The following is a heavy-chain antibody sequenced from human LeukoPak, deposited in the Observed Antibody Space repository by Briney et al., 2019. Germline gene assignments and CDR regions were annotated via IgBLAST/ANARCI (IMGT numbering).Heavy chain of an antibody. V-gene: IGHV3-43*01. CDR3: AKGQIGGFDY. D-gene: IGHD3-10*01. Sequence: GGSLRLSCAASGFTFDDYTMHWVRQAPGKGLEWVSLISWDGGSTYYADSVKGRFTISRDNSKNSLYLQMNSLRTEDTALYYCAKGQIGGFDYWGQGTLVTVSS. CDR1: GFTFDDYT. CDR2: ISWDGGST. J-gene: IGHJ4*02.